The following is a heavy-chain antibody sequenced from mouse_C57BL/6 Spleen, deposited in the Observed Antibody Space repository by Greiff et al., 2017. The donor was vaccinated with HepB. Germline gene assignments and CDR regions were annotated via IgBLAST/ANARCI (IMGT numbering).Heavy chain of an antibody. CDR1: GYTFTDYN. CDR2: INPNNGGT. D-gene: IGHD4-1*01. CDR3: AREGTGTRDAMDY. J-gene: IGHJ4*01. V-gene: IGHV1-22*01. Sequence: VQLKESGPELVKPGASVKMSCKASGYTFTDYNMHWVKQSHGKSLEWIGYINPNNGGTSYNQKFKGKATLTVNKSSSTAYMELRSLTSEDSAVYYCAREGTGTRDAMDYWGQGTSVTVSS.